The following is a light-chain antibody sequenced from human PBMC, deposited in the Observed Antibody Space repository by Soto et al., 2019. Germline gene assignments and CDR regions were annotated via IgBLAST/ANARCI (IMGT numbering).Light chain of an antibody. J-gene: IGLJ2*01. CDR3: SLYAGYIYLAI. V-gene: IGLV2-8*01. CDR2: EVN. CDR1: ISDIGDYDY. Sequence: QSALTQPPSASGSPGQSVTISCTGTISDIGDYDYVSWYQQHPDKAPKLIIYEVNKRPSGVPDRFSGSKSGNTASLTVSGLQADDEAVYLGSLYAGYIYLAIFGGGTKVTVL.